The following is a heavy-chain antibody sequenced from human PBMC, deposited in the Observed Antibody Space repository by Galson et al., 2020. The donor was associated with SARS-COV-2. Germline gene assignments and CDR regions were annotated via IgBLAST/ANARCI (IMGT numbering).Heavy chain of an antibody. CDR1: GFTFSNAW. Sequence: GGSLRLSCAASGFTFSNAWMSWVRQAPGKGLEWVGHIKSKTDGGTTDYAAPVKGRFTISRDDSKNTLYLQMNSLKTEDTAVYYCTTDGSDWSFDYWGQGTLVTVSS. D-gene: IGHD3-10*01. CDR3: TTDGSDWSFDY. V-gene: IGHV3-15*01. CDR2: IKSKTDGGTT. J-gene: IGHJ4*02.